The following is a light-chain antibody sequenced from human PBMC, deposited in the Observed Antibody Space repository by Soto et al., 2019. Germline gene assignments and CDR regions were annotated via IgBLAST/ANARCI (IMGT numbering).Light chain of an antibody. CDR1: SSDVGGYNY. CDR2: EVS. Sequence: QSALTQPPSASGSPGQSVTISCTGTSSDVGGYNYVSWYQQHPGKAPKLMIYEVSKRPSGVPDRFSGSKSGNTASLTVSGLQAEDEADYYCSSYAGSNSDFGGGTKLTVL. V-gene: IGLV2-8*01. J-gene: IGLJ2*01. CDR3: SSYAGSNSD.